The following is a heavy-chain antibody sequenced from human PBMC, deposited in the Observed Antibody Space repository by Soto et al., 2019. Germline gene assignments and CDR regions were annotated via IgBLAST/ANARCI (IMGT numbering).Heavy chain of an antibody. CDR1: GGTFSSYA. CDR2: IIPIFGTA. CDR3: ASVETQRYYDGMDV. J-gene: IGHJ6*04. Sequence: QVQLVQSGAEVKKPGSSVKVSCKASGGTFSSYAISWVRQAPGQGLEWMGGIIPIFGTADYEQKFQGRVTITADESTSTAYMELSSLRSEDTAVYYCASVETQRYYDGMDVWGKGTMVTVSS. V-gene: IGHV1-69*12. D-gene: IGHD2-15*01.